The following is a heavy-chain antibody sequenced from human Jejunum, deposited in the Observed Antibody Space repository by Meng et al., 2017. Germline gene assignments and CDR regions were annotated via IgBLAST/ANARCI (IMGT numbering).Heavy chain of an antibody. Sequence: QVHLQPWGAGLLKPSVTLSLTCAGYGGSISGYFGSWIRQAPGEGLEWVGEFTRGGTTNYNPSLKSRVTISADTSKNQFSLTLSSVSAADTAVYYCARHEVDFDNWGQGTLVTVFS. CDR1: GGSISGYF. D-gene: IGHD1-26*01. J-gene: IGHJ4*02. CDR2: FTRGGTT. CDR3: ARHEVDFDN. V-gene: IGHV4-34*02.